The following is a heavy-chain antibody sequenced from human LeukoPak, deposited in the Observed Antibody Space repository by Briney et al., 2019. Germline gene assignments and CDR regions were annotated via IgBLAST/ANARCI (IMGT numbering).Heavy chain of an antibody. CDR2: ISSSSSTI. CDR1: GSTFSSYS. D-gene: IGHD3-9*01. J-gene: IGHJ4*02. CDR3: ARDFKDYYDILTGYLRFDY. V-gene: IGHV3-48*01. Sequence: PGGSLRLSCAASGSTFSSYSMNWVRQAPGKGLEWVSYISSSSSTIYYADSVKGRFTISRDNAKNSLYLQMNSLRAEDTAVYYCARDFKDYYDILTGYLRFDYWGQGTLVTVSS.